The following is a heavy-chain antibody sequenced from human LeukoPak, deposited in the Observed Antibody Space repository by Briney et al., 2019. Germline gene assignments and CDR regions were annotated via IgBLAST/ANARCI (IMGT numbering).Heavy chain of an antibody. V-gene: IGHV1-2*02. CDR3: ARVRDGYNDAYDV. CDR2: INPNSGGT. J-gene: IGHJ3*01. CDR1: GYTFTGYY. D-gene: IGHD5-24*01. Sequence: ASVKVSCKACGYTFTGYYMHWVRQAPGQGLEWMGWINPNSGGTNYARKFQGRGTMARDTSISAAYMELSRLRYDDTALYYCARVRDGYNDAYDVSGQGTMVTVPS.